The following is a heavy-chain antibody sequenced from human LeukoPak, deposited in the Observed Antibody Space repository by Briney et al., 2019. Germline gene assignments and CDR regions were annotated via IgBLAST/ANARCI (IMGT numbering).Heavy chain of an antibody. J-gene: IGHJ4*02. CDR2: INHSGST. D-gene: IGHD5-18*01. CDR3: ARDRDTAIMVPTLIDY. CDR1: GGSFSGYY. V-gene: IGHV4-34*01. Sequence: PSETLSLTCAVYGGSFSGYYWSWIRQPPGKGLEWIGEINHSGSTNYNPSLKSRVTISVDTSKNQFSLNLTSVTAADTAVYYCARDRDTAIMVPTLIDYWGQGTLVTVSS.